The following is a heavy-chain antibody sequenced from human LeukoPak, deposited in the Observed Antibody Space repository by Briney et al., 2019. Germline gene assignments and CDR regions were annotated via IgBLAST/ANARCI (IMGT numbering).Heavy chain of an antibody. J-gene: IGHJ4*02. CDR1: GHTFTVYH. V-gene: IGHV1-2*02. Sequence: GASVKVSCKASGHTFTVYHIHWVRQAPGQGLEWMAWINPNSSDTNHAQKFQGRVTMTRDTSISTAYMELSRLRSDDTAVYYCARESGSSVYYFDYWGQGTLVTVSS. CDR2: INPNSSDT. CDR3: ARESGSSVYYFDY. D-gene: IGHD6-25*01.